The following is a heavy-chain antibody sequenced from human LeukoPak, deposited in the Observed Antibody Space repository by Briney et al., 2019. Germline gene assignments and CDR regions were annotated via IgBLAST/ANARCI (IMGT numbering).Heavy chain of an antibody. V-gene: IGHV3-15*01. CDR1: GFTFSNAW. J-gene: IGHJ4*02. CDR3: TTDEWS. Sequence: PGGSPRLSCATSGFTFSNAWMSWVRQAPGKGLEWVGRIKSKTGGGTTDYAAPVKGRFTISRDDSKNTLYLQMNSLKTEDTAVYYCTTDEWSWGQGTLVTVSS. D-gene: IGHD2-8*01. CDR2: IKSKTGGGTT.